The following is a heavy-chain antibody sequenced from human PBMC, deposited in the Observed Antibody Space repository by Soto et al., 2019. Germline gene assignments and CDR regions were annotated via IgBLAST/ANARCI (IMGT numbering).Heavy chain of an antibody. CDR2: IRGTT. J-gene: IGHJ3*02. CDR3: ARDDSFAFDI. CDR1: GFTFTSYS. V-gene: IGHV3-48*01. Sequence: GGSLRLSCAASGFTFTSYSMNWVRQAPGKELEWVSYIRGTTHYADSVKGRFTISRDNARSSLYLLMNSLRADDTAVYYCARDDSFAFDIWGQGAMVTVSS. D-gene: IGHD2-21*01.